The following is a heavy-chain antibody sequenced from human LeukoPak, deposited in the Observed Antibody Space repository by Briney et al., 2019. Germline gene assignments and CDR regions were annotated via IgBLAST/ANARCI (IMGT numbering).Heavy chain of an antibody. J-gene: IGHJ1*01. CDR3: TSWGDTTAEYFQR. Sequence: GGSLRLSCAASGFTFSSHWMTWVRQAPGKGLEWVANIKEDGTRKNYVDSVKGRFTISRDNAQNSMYLQMNSLRVGDTAVYYCTSWGDTTAEYFQRWGQGTLVTVSS. V-gene: IGHV3-7*01. CDR2: IKEDGTRK. CDR1: GFTFSSHW. D-gene: IGHD2-21*02.